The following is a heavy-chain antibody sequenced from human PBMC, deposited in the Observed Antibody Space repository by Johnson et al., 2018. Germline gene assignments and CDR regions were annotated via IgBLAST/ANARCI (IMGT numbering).Heavy chain of an antibody. V-gene: IGHV3-30-3*01. CDR3: ARAAQVPIYGGGYASRVFDI. D-gene: IGHD1-26*01. Sequence: QVQLVQSGGGVVQPGRSLRLSCAASGFTFSSYAMHWVRQAPGKGLEWVAVISYDGSNKYYADSVKGRFTISRDNSKNTLYLQMNSLRAGDTAVYYCARAAQVPIYGGGYASRVFDIWGQGTMVTVSS. J-gene: IGHJ3*02. CDR1: GFTFSSYA. CDR2: ISYDGSNK.